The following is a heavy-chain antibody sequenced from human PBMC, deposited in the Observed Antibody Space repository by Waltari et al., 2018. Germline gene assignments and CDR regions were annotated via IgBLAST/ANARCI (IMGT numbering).Heavy chain of an antibody. CDR1: GASVISGNHY. CDR2: IYASEST. D-gene: IGHD3-3*01. V-gene: IGHV4-61*09. J-gene: IGHJ5*02. Sequence: QVQLQESGPGLVKPSQTLSLTCSVSGASVISGNHYLHWIRQPAGKGLEWIGYIYASESTSYNPSLKSRVTISVDTSKNQFSLKLSSVTAADTAMYYCARDIPLWSGYYDWFDPWGQGTLVTVSS. CDR3: ARDIPLWSGYYDWFDP.